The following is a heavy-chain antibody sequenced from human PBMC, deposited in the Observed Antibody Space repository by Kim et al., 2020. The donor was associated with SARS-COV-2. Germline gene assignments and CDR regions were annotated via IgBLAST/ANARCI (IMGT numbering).Heavy chain of an antibody. J-gene: IGHJ6*02. CDR2: MNPNSGNT. CDR1: GYTFTSYD. D-gene: IGHD2-21*01. CDR3: ARGRRDIVVVIAIRYYYYGMDV. Sequence: ASVKVSCKASGYTFTSYDINWVRQATGQGLEWMGWMNPNSGNTGYAQQFQGRVTMTRNTSISTAYMELSSLRSEDTAVYYCARGRRDIVVVIAIRYYYYGMDVWGQGTTVTVSS. V-gene: IGHV1-8*01.